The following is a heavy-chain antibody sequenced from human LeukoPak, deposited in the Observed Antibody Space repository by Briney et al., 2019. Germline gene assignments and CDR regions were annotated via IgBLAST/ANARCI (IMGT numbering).Heavy chain of an antibody. CDR1: GFTFSSYA. CDR2: ISHDGNNQ. D-gene: IGHD6-13*01. V-gene: IGHV3-30*04. CDR3: VRDRGSSSNYFDS. J-gene: IGHJ4*02. Sequence: GGSLRLSCAASGFTFSSYALHWVRQAPGKGLEWVAFISHDGNNQYYPDSVKGRFTISRDDSKNTLYLQMNSLTTEDRAVYYCVRDRGSSSNYFDSWGQGTLVTVSS.